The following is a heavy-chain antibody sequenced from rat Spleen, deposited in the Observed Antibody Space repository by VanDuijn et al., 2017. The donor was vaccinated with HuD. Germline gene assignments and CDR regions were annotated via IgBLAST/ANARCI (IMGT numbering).Heavy chain of an antibody. CDR1: GFSLTSYN. D-gene: IGHD1-12*03. Sequence: QVHLKESGPGLVQPSETLSLTCTVSGFSLTSYNVHWVRQPPGKGLEWMGVMWSGGSTDYNSALKSRLSISRDTSKNQVFLKMNSLQSEDTTTYYCARDLDGYFDYWGQGVMVTVSS. CDR3: ARDLDGYFDY. J-gene: IGHJ2*01. CDR2: MWSGGST. V-gene: IGHV2-45*01.